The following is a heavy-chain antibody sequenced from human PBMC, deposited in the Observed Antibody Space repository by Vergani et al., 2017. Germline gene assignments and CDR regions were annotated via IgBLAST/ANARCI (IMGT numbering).Heavy chain of an antibody. V-gene: IGHV3-48*03. D-gene: IGHD2-2*02. Sequence: EVQLVESGGGLVQPGGSLRLSCAASGFTFSSYEMNWVRQAPGKGLEWVSYISSSGSTIYYADSVKGRFTISRDNAKNSLYLQMNSLRAEDTAVYYCARENSCSSTSCYTLYYYYYYGMDVWGQGTTVTVSS. CDR1: GFTFSSYE. CDR3: ARENSCSSTSCYTLYYYYYYGMDV. CDR2: ISSSGSTI. J-gene: IGHJ6*02.